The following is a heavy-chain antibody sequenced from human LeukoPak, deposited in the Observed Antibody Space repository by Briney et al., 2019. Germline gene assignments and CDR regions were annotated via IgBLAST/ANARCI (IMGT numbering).Heavy chain of an antibody. Sequence: GGSLSLSCAASGFTLDDYGMSGVRHAPGKGLEWGSGINWYGGSTGYADSVKGRFTISRDNAKNSLYLQMNSLRAEDTAVYYCARDPLTLYNYYMDVWGKGTTVTVSS. V-gene: IGHV3-20*04. J-gene: IGHJ6*03. CDR2: INWYGGST. CDR1: GFTLDDYG. CDR3: ARDPLTLYNYYMDV. D-gene: IGHD3-9*01.